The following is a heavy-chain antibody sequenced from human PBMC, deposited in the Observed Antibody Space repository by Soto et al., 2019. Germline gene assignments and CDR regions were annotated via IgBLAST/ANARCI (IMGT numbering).Heavy chain of an antibody. D-gene: IGHD3-10*01. J-gene: IGHJ6*02. V-gene: IGHV3-33*01. CDR1: GFTFSSYG. Sequence: QVQLVESGGGVVQPGRSLRLSCAASGFTFSSYGMHWVRQAPGKGLEWVAVIWYDGTNKNYADSVKGRFTISRDNSKNTLYLQMSSLRAEDTAVYYCARGNLWFGESDYYGMDVWGQGTTVTVSS. CDR2: IWYDGTNK. CDR3: ARGNLWFGESDYYGMDV.